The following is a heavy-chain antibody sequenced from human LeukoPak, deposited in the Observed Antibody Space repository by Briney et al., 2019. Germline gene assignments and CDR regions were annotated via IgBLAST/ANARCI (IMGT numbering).Heavy chain of an antibody. CDR1: GWSFSSYY. Sequence: PSETLSLTCAVYGWSFSSYYWSCIRQPPGKGLEWIGDVNHSGSTNYYPSLKSRVTISVGTSKNQFSLKLSSVNAADTAVYYCSRVLSIVVVPGATFWFDPWGQGTLVSVSS. D-gene: IGHD2-2*01. V-gene: IGHV4-34*01. CDR2: VNHSGST. CDR3: SRVLSIVVVPGATFWFDP. J-gene: IGHJ5*02.